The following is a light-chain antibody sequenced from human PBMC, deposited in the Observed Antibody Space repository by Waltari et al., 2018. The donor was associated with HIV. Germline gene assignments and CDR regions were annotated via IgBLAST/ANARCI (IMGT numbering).Light chain of an antibody. CDR2: GAS. J-gene: IGKJ2*01. CDR3: QQSYSTPRT. CDR1: QTISSY. V-gene: IGKV1-39*01. Sequence: DLQMTQSQSSLPASVGDRLTLTCRASQTISSYLNWYQQKTGKAPMLLIYGASTLHSGVPSRFSGSGSGTDFTLTISSLQPEDFATYYCQQSYSTPRTFGQGTKLEIK.